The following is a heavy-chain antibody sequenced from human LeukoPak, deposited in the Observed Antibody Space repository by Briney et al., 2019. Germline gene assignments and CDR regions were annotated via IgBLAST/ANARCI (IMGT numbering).Heavy chain of an antibody. D-gene: IGHD3-10*01. CDR2: IQSDGRNQ. J-gene: IGHJ4*02. V-gene: IGHV3-30*02. CDR3: AKDKSMVRELDY. Sequence: GGSLRLSCVASGFTFSSNGMHWVRQAPGKGLEWLAFIQSDGRNQYYADSVKGQFTISRDNSKNTLFLQMNNLRAEDTAVYYCAKDKSMVRELDYWGQGTLVTVSS. CDR1: GFTFSSNG.